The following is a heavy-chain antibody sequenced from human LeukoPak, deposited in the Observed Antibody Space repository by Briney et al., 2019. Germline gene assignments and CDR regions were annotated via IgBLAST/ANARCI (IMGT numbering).Heavy chain of an antibody. Sequence: ASVTVSCKVSEYTLTELSMHWVRQAPGKGLEWMGGFDPEDGETIYAQKFQGRVTMTEDTSTDTAYMELSSLRSEDTAVYYCASEGSLGVVVVPAALGYWGQGTLVTVSS. CDR3: ASEGSLGVVVVPAALGY. CDR2: FDPEDGET. D-gene: IGHD2-2*01. J-gene: IGHJ4*02. CDR1: EYTLTELS. V-gene: IGHV1-24*01.